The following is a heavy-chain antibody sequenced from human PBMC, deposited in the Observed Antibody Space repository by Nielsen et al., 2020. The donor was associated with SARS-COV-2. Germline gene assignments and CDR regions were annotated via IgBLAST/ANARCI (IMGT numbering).Heavy chain of an antibody. D-gene: IGHD1-26*01. CDR2: INPNSGGT. Sequence: ASVKVSCKASGYTFTGYYMHWVRQALGQGLEWMGRINPNSGGTNYAQKFQGRVTMTRDTSISTAYMELSRLRSDDTAVYYCARDLGWELRGPPDYWGQGTLVTVSS. J-gene: IGHJ4*02. CDR1: GYTFTGYY. CDR3: ARDLGWELRGPPDY. V-gene: IGHV1-2*06.